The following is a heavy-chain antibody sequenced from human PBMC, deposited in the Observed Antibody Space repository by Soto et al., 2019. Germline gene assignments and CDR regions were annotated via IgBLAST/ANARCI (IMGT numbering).Heavy chain of an antibody. CDR3: ARDGYYYDSSGYYPYYFDY. Sequence: ASVKVSCKASGYTFTSYSISWVRQAPGQGLEWMGWISAYNGNTNYAQKLQGRVTMTTDTSTSTAYMELRSLRSDDTAVYYCARDGYYYDSSGYYPYYFDYWGQGTLVTVSS. J-gene: IGHJ4*02. CDR1: GYTFTSYS. CDR2: ISAYNGNT. V-gene: IGHV1-18*04. D-gene: IGHD3-22*01.